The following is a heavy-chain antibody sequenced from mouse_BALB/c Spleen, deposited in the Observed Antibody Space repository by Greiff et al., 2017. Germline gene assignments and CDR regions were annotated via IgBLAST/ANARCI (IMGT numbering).Heavy chain of an antibody. V-gene: IGHV5-4*02. CDR2: ISDGGSYT. CDR3: ARDHLRLRYFDV. D-gene: IGHD1-2*01. Sequence: EVQLVESGGGLVKPGGSLKLSCAASGFTFSDYYMYWVRQTPEKRLEWVATISDGGSYTYYPDSVKGRFTISRDNAKNNLYLQMSSLKSEDTAMYYCARDHLRLRYFDVWGAGTTVTVSS. CDR1: GFTFSDYY. J-gene: IGHJ1*01.